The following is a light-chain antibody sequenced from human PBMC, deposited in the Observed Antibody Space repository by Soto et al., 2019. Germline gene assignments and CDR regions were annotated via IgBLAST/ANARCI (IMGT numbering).Light chain of an antibody. V-gene: IGKV3-15*01. J-gene: IGKJ4*01. CDR2: RVS. CDR1: RSVGSD. CDR3: QQYSDWPPLT. Sequence: ELVMTQSPATLSVSPGERATLSCRASRSVGSDLAWYQQQPGQAPSLLIYRVSTRATGVPARFSGSGSGTDFTLTISSLQSEDFAVYYCQQYSDWPPLTFGGGTKVEIK.